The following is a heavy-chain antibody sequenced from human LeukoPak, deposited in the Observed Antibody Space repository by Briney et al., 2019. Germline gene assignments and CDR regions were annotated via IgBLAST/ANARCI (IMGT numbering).Heavy chain of an antibody. D-gene: IGHD3-10*01. CDR2: ISHSGAHS. CDR1: GFTFTKHD. V-gene: IGHV3-20*04. J-gene: IGHJ1*01. Sequence: GGSLRLSCGVSGFTFTKHDMSWFRQPTGKGLEWVSSISHSGAHSHYATSVRGRFIISRDNSNDTLFLQMTGLDVADTAIYYCARGSLGPAYWGRGTVVAVSS. CDR3: ARGSLGPAY.